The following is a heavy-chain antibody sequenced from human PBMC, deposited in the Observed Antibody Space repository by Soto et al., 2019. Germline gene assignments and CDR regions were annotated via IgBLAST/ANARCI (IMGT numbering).Heavy chain of an antibody. V-gene: IGHV3-15*01. J-gene: IGHJ4*02. D-gene: IGHD2-21*02. CDR1: GFNFINAW. Sequence: EVQLVQSGGGLVKPGESLRLSCAASGFNFINAWMSWVRQAPGKGLEWVGRIKSKVSGGTEEYGTPVKDRFTILRDDSRCALHLQLNSLNAEDTAVDYCPTGSVLGMVTGSEDYWGQGTLVTVSS. CDR2: IKSKVSGGTE. CDR3: PTGSVLGMVTGSEDY.